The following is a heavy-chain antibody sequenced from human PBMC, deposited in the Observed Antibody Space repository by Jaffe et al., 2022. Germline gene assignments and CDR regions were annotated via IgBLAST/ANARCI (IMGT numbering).Heavy chain of an antibody. V-gene: IGHV2-5*02. CDR2: IYWDDDK. CDR1: GFSLSTSGVG. Sequence: QITLKESGPTLVKPTQTLTLTCTFSGFSLSTSGVGVGWIRQPPGKALEWLALIYWDDDKRYSPSLKSRLTITKDTSKNQVVLTMTNMDPVDTATYYCAHYLLWFGEPPQGNLFDYWGQGTLVTVSS. CDR3: AHYLLWFGEPPQGNLFDY. J-gene: IGHJ4*02. D-gene: IGHD3-10*01.